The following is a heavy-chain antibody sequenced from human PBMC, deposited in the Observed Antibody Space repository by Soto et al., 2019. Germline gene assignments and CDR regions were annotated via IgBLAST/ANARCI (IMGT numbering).Heavy chain of an antibody. CDR2: ICPGDSDT. CDR3: ARKSHYGSGSYYLDV. V-gene: IGHV5-51*01. J-gene: IGHJ6*02. Sequence: PGEALKISCKGSGYSFTSYWIGWVRQMPGKGLEWMGIICPGDSDTRYSPSFQGQGTISADKSISTAYLQWSSLKASDTAMYYCARKSHYGSGSYYLDVWGQGTTVTVSS. D-gene: IGHD3-10*01. CDR1: GYSFTSYW.